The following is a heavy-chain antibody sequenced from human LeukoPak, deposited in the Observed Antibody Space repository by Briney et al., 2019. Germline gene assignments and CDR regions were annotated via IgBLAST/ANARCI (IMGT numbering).Heavy chain of an antibody. CDR3: ARENSMTTVTPGAFDI. Sequence: PSQTLSLTCTVSGGSISNGDYYWSWIRQPPGKGLEWIGYIYYSGSTYYNPSLKSRVTISVDTSKNQFSLKLSSVTAADTAVYYCARENSMTTVTPGAFDIWGQGTMVTVSS. CDR1: GGSISNGDYY. V-gene: IGHV4-30-4*01. CDR2: IYYSGST. J-gene: IGHJ3*02. D-gene: IGHD4-17*01.